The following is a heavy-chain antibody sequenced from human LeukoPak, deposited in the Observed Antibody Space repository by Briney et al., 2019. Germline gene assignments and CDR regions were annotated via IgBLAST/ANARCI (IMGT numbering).Heavy chain of an antibody. CDR3: ARDLEQLVGGIDY. Sequence: SGGSLRLSCAASGFTFSSYEMNWVRQAPGKGLEWVSYISSSGSTIYYTDSVKGRFTISRDNAKNSLYLQMNSLRAEDTAVYYCARDLEQLVGGIDYWGQGTLVTVSS. J-gene: IGHJ4*02. V-gene: IGHV3-48*03. D-gene: IGHD6-6*01. CDR2: ISSSGSTI. CDR1: GFTFSSYE.